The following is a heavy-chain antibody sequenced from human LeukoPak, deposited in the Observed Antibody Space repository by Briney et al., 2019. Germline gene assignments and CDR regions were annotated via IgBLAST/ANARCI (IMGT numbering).Heavy chain of an antibody. D-gene: IGHD3-10*01. CDR1: GYTFTGYY. CDR2: INPNSGGT. Sequence: ASVKVSCKASGYTFTGYYMHWVRQAPGQGLEWMGWINPNSGGTNYAQQFQGRVTMTRATSISTAYMELSRLRSDDTAVYYCARVIPEGSGSPIDYWGQGTLVTVSS. V-gene: IGHV1-2*02. J-gene: IGHJ4*02. CDR3: ARVIPEGSGSPIDY.